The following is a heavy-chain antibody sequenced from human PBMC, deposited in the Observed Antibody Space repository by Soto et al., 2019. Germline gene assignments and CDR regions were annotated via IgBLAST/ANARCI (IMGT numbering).Heavy chain of an antibody. CDR2: ISARGGST. CDR3: ERDPPNDKTQLDYGMDV. CDR1: GFTFSSYT. V-gene: IGHV3-23*01. J-gene: IGHJ6*02. Sequence: EVQLLESGGGLGQGGGSLRLSCAASGFTFSSYTMNWVRQAPGKGLEWVSLISARGGSTYYADSVKGRFTIARDNSKNTLYLQMNSLRAEDTGVYYCERDPPNDKTQLDYGMDVWGQGTAVTVSS. D-gene: IGHD2-2*01.